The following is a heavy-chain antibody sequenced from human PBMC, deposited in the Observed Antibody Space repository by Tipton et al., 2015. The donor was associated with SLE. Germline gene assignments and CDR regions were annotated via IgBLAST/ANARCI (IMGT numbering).Heavy chain of an antibody. J-gene: IGHJ6*03. D-gene: IGHD2-15*01. V-gene: IGHV4-39*07. CDR1: GGSVTNRNYY. CDR2: FYYSGTT. Sequence: TLSLTCSVYGGSVTNRNYYWGWIRQPPGKGLEWNGSFYYSGTTFYNTSLSSRVIVSVDTSKNQFSLELRSVTAADTSVYYCARIASSTPMIGIYYYMDVWGKGTTVTVSS. CDR3: ARIASSTPMIGIYYYMDV.